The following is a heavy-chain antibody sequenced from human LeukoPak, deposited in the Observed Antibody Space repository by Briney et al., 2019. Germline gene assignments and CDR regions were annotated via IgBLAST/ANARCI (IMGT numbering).Heavy chain of an antibody. CDR2: IYPGDSET. Sequence: GESLKISCKGSGSSFTSYWIGWVRQVPGKGLEWMGIIYPGDSETRYSTPFQGQVTISADKSISTAYLQWSSLKASDTAMYYCARQCDYLNWFDPWGQGTLVTVSS. D-gene: IGHD3-22*01. CDR1: GSSFTSYW. J-gene: IGHJ5*02. CDR3: ARQCDYLNWFDP. V-gene: IGHV5-51*01.